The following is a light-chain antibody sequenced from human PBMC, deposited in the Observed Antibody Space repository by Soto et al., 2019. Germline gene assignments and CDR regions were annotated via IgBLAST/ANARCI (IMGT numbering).Light chain of an antibody. Sequence: IVVTQSPATLSVSPGERATLSCRASQSVSSSYLAWYQQKPGQAPRLLIYGASSRATGIPDRFSGSGSGTDFTLTISRLQPEDFAVYYCQQYGSLSWTFGQGTKVDIK. CDR1: QSVSSSY. CDR3: QQYGSLSWT. J-gene: IGKJ1*01. V-gene: IGKV3-20*01. CDR2: GAS.